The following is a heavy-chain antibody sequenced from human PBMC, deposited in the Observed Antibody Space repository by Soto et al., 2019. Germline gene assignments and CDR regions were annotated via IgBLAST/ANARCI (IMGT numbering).Heavy chain of an antibody. V-gene: IGHV3-48*02. CDR2: ISRSSTGI. CDR3: ARAVTWGLDV. Sequence: EVQLVESGGGLVQPGGSLRLSCAASGFTFSLYSMSWVRQAPGKGLEWVSYISRSSTGIHYADSVKGRFTIPRDDATNSMHLQMNSLRDWDTAVYYCARAVTWGLDVWGQGTTVSISS. J-gene: IGHJ6*02. D-gene: IGHD3-10*01. CDR1: GFTFSLYS.